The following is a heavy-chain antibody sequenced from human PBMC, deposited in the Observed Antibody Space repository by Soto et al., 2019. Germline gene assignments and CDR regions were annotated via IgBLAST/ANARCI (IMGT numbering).Heavy chain of an antibody. CDR1: GCSISNYY. D-gene: IGHD3-10*01. CDR2: IYYSGST. CDR3: ARLLFGAANWFDP. V-gene: IGHV4-59*01. Sequence: PLETLSLTSSNSGCSISNYYWSGIGQPPGKGLEWIGYIYYSGSTNYNPSLKIRVTISVDTSKNQFSLKLSSVTAADTAVYYCARLLFGAANWFDPWGQGTLVTVS. J-gene: IGHJ5*02.